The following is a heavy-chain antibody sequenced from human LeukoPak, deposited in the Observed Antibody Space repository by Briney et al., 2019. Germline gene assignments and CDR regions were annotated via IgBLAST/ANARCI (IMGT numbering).Heavy chain of an antibody. V-gene: IGHV3-30*02. CDR1: GVTFSRYG. CDR2: IRYDGSDK. J-gene: IGHJ4*02. D-gene: IGHD3-22*01. CDR3: ARDSYYYDSSGYYGY. Sequence: PGGSLRLSCAASGVTFSRYGMHWVRQAPGKGLEWVSFIRYDGSDKYYVDSVKGRFTISRDNAKNTLYLQMNSLRAEDTAVYYCARDSYYYDSSGYYGYWGQGTLVTVSS.